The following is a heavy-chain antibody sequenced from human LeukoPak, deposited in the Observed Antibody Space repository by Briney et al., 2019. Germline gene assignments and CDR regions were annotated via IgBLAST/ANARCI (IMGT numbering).Heavy chain of an antibody. Sequence: SETLSVTPTDPGGSISSYYWSWIRQPPGKGLEWIWYIYYSGSTNYNPSLKSRATISVDTSKIQFSLKLSSVTAADTAVYYCARGIQVTNYDQWYYFDYWGQGTLVTVSS. CDR1: GGSISSYY. J-gene: IGHJ4*02. D-gene: IGHD4-17*01. CDR2: IYYSGST. CDR3: ARGIQVTNYDQWYYFDY. V-gene: IGHV4-59*01.